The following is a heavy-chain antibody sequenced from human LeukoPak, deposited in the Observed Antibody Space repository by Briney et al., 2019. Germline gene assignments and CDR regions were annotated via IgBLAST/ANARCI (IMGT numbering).Heavy chain of an antibody. CDR3: ATTPREYSSTWYYFDY. J-gene: IGHJ4*02. V-gene: IGHV4-39*07. Sequence: SETLSLTCTVSGGSIDSSGYYWGWIRQAPGKGLEWIGSIYFSGSTYYNPSLKSRVTMSVDTSKKQFSLNLSSVTAADTAVYYCATTPREYSSTWYYFDYWGQGILVTVSS. CDR1: GGSIDSSGYY. D-gene: IGHD6-13*01. CDR2: IYFSGST.